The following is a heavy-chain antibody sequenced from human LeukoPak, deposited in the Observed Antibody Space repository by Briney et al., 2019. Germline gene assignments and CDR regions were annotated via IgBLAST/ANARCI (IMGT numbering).Heavy chain of an antibody. D-gene: IGHD2-2*01. CDR1: GFNLSSFS. V-gene: IGHV3-21*01. Sequence: GGSLRLSCVASGFNLSSFSMNWVRQAPGKGLEWVSSISSSSTYIYYADSVKGRFTISRDNAKNSLYLQMNSLRAEDTAVYYCVREGQYCSSSSCYQVSDPWGQGTLVTVSS. J-gene: IGHJ5*02. CDR2: ISSSSTYI. CDR3: VREGQYCSSSSCYQVSDP.